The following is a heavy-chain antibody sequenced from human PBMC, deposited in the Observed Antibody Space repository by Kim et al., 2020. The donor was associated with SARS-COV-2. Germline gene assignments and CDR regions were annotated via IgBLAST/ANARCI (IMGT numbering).Heavy chain of an antibody. CDR1: GGSISSYS. J-gene: IGHJ4*02. CDR3: ASRLSGSYYFDY. CDR2: IYYSGST. Sequence: SETLSLTCTVSGGSISSYSWTWIRQPPGKGLEWIGYIYYSGSTKYNPSLKSRVSISVDTSKNQFSLKLSSVTAADTAAYYCASRLSGSYYFDYWGQGTLV. D-gene: IGHD1-26*01. V-gene: IGHV4-59*08.